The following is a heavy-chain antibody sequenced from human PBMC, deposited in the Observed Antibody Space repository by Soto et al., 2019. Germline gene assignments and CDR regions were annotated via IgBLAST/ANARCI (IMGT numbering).Heavy chain of an antibody. D-gene: IGHD2-2*01. Sequence: QVQLVESGGGVVQPGRSLRLSCAASGFTFSSYAMHWVHQAPGKGLEWVALISHDGSNKYYADTVKGRFTISRDNSKNTLYLEMNSLRTEYTAVYYCGRCSSTSCHVGADYWGQGTLVTVSS. J-gene: IGHJ4*02. CDR3: GRCSSTSCHVGADY. V-gene: IGHV3-30-3*01. CDR1: GFTFSSYA. CDR2: ISHDGSNK.